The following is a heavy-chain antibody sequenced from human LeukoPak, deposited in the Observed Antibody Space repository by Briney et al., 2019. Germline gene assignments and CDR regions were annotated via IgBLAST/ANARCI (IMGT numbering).Heavy chain of an antibody. D-gene: IGHD3-3*01. CDR2: ISYDGSNK. J-gene: IGHJ5*02. Sequence: PGGSLRLSCAASGFTFSSYGMHWVRQAPGKGLEWVAVISYDGSNKYYADSVKGRFTISRDNSKDTLYLQMNSLRAEDTAVYYCARRVTIFGVATEYNWFDPWGQGTLVTVSS. V-gene: IGHV3-30*03. CDR1: GFTFSSYG. CDR3: ARRVTIFGVATEYNWFDP.